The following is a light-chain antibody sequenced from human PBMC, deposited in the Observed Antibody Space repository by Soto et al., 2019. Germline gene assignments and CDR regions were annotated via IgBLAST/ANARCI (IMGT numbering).Light chain of an antibody. CDR2: GAS. CDR1: QSVSSSH. V-gene: IGKV3-20*01. CDR3: HQYDRSPRT. J-gene: IGKJ1*01. Sequence: DIVLTQSPGTLSLSPGERATLSCRASQSVSSSHLAWYQQKPGQSPRLLIYGASSRATGIPDRFSGSGSGTDFTLTISRLEAEDFAVYYCHQYDRSPRTFGQGPKVEIK.